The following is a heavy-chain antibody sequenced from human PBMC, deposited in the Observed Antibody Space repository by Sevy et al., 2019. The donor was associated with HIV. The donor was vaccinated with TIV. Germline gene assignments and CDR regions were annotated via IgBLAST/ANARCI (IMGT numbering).Heavy chain of an antibody. V-gene: IGHV4-4*02. CDR1: GGSISSSNW. J-gene: IGHJ4*02. D-gene: IGHD6-19*01. CDR2: IYRSGST. Sequence: SETLSLTCAVSGGSISSSNWWSWVRQPPGKGLEWIGEIYRSGSTNYNPSLKSRVTISVDKTKNQLSLKLSSVTAADTAVYYCARVNMAVAGYDYWGQGTLVTVSS. CDR3: ARVNMAVAGYDY.